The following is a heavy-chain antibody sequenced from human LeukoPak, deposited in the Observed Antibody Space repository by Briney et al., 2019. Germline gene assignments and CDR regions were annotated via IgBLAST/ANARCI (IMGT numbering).Heavy chain of an antibody. J-gene: IGHJ3*02. CDR2: ISPDNGDT. Sequence: ASAKVSCKAPGYTFTTNGISWVRPAPGQGLEWMAWISPDNGDTKYAQEFQGRLTVTTDTSTSTAYMELRSLRSDDTAVYYCARLRGGIYSSRDAFDIWGQGTMVTVSS. CDR1: GYTFTTNG. CDR3: ARLRGGIYSSRDAFDI. D-gene: IGHD6-19*01. V-gene: IGHV1-18*04.